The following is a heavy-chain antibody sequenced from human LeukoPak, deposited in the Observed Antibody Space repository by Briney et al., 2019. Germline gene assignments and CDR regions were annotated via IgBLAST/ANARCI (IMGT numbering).Heavy chain of an antibody. D-gene: IGHD5-12*01. V-gene: IGHV1-69*05. CDR1: GGTFSSYA. CDR2: IIPIFGTA. J-gene: IGHJ4*02. Sequence: SVKVSCKASGGTFSSYAISWVRQAPGQGLEWMGGIIPIFGTANYAQKFQGRVTITTDESTSTAYMELSSLRSEDTAVYYCAITPRGYSGYDYWGQGTLVTVSS. CDR3: AITPRGYSGYDY.